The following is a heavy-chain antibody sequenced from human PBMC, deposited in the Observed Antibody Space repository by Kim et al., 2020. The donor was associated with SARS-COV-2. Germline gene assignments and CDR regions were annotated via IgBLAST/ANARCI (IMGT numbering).Heavy chain of an antibody. CDR1: GFTVSSNY. J-gene: IGHJ4*02. V-gene: IGHV3-53*01. D-gene: IGHD2-21*02. CDR3: PRDDRYCGGDCPPGD. CDR2: IYSGGST. Sequence: GGSLRLSCAASGFTVSSNYMSWVRQAPGKGLEWVSVIYSGGSTYYADSVKGRFTISRDNSKNTLYLQMNSLRAEDTAVYYCPRDDRYCGGDCPPGDWGQGTLVTVSS.